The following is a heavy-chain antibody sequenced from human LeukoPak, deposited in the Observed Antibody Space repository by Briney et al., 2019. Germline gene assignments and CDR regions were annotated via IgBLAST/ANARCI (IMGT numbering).Heavy chain of an antibody. CDR3: ARDHVSVRGSLVY. Sequence: SSETLSLTCTVSGGSISSGGYYWSWIRQHPGKGLEWIGYIYYSGSTYYNPSLKSRVTISVDTSKNQFSLKLSSVTAADTAVYYCARDHVSVRGSLVYWGQGTLVTVSS. D-gene: IGHD1-26*01. CDR2: IYYSGST. J-gene: IGHJ4*02. CDR1: GGSISSGGYY. V-gene: IGHV4-31*03.